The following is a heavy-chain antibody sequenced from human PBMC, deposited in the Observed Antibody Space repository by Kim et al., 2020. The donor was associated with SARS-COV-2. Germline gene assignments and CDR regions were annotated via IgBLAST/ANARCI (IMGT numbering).Heavy chain of an antibody. CDR3: ARVPLLGIVGARSYFDY. CDR1: GYTFTSYG. CDR2: ISAYNGNT. Sequence: ASVKVSCKASGYTFTSYGISWVRQAPGQGLEWMGWISAYNGNTNYAQKLQGRVTMTTDTSTSTAYMELRSLRSDDTAVYYCARVPLLGIVGARSYFDYWGQGTLVTVSS. J-gene: IGHJ4*02. V-gene: IGHV1-18*04. D-gene: IGHD1-26*01.